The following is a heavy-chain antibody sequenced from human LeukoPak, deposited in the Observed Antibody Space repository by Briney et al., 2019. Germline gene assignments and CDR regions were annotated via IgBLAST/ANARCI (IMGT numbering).Heavy chain of an antibody. D-gene: IGHD2-15*01. CDR2: IWYDGSNK. Sequence: GGSLRLSCAASGFTFSSYGMHWVRQAPGKGLEWVAVIWYDGSNKYYADPVKGRFTISRDNSKNTPYLQMNSLRAEDTAVYYCARGYCSGGSCYLVYWGQGTLVTVSS. CDR3: ARGYCSGGSCYLVY. J-gene: IGHJ4*02. CDR1: GFTFSSYG. V-gene: IGHV3-33*01.